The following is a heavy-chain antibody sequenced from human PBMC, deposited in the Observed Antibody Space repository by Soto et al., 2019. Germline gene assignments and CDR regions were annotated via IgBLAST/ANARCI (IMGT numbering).Heavy chain of an antibody. CDR2: ISSGTSYK. Sequence: GGSLRLSCAASGFTFSSYAMAWVRQAPGKGLEWVSFISSGTSYKYYADSVKGRFTISRDNAKNSLYLQMNSLRAEDTAVYYCARDSSALWEPVQYLQHWGQGTQVTVSS. D-gene: IGHD1-26*01. CDR1: GFTFSSYA. CDR3: ARDSSALWEPVQYLQH. V-gene: IGHV3-21*01. J-gene: IGHJ1*01.